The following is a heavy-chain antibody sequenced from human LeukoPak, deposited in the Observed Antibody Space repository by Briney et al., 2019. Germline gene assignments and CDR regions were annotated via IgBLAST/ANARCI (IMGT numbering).Heavy chain of an antibody. D-gene: IGHD4-11*01. Sequence: SETLSLTCTVSGGSISSYYWSWIRQPPGKGLEWIGYIYYSGSTNYNPSLKSRVTISVDTSKNQFSLKLSPMTAADTAVYYCAKGDYSNLPVYWGQGTLVTVSS. V-gene: IGHV4-59*08. CDR2: IYYSGST. CDR1: GGSISSYY. J-gene: IGHJ4*02. CDR3: AKGDYSNLPVY.